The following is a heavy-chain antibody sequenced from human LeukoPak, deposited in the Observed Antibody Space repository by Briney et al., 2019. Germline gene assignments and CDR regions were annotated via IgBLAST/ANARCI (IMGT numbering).Heavy chain of an antibody. CDR3: AREAVYSGSYFFDY. Sequence: ASVKVSCKASGGTLSSYAISWVRQAPGQGLEWMGRIIPILGIANYAQKFQGRVTITADKSTSTAYMELSSLRSEDTAVYYCAREAVYSGSYFFDYWGQGTLVTVSS. J-gene: IGHJ4*02. V-gene: IGHV1-69*04. CDR1: GGTLSSYA. D-gene: IGHD1-26*01. CDR2: IIPILGIA.